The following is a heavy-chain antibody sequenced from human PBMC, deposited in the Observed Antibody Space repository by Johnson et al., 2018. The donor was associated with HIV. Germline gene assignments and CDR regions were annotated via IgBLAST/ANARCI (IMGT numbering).Heavy chain of an antibody. Sequence: VQLVESGGGVVQPGRSLRLSCAASGFTFSSYGMHWVRQAPGKGLEWVANIKQDGREKYYVDSVKGRFTISRDNAKNSLYLQMDSLRAEDTAVYYCARDLFVLYVPDDAFDIWGQGTMVTVSS. CDR1: GFTFSSYG. CDR2: IKQDGREK. V-gene: IGHV3-7*03. D-gene: IGHD3-16*01. CDR3: ARDLFVLYVPDDAFDI. J-gene: IGHJ3*02.